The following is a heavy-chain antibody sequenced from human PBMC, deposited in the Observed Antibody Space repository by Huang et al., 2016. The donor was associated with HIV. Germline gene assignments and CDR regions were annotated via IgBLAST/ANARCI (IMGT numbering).Heavy chain of an antibody. CDR1: GYTFTNHD. D-gene: IGHD3-22*01. CDR3: ARVYYESSHYYIFLY. J-gene: IGHJ4*02. Sequence: QVQLVQSGAEVKKPGASVKVYCKASGYTFTNHDINWVRQATGQGLEWRGGMNPSSGTAGYAQRFQGRVTRTRNTSRSTAYMELSSLRSEDTAVYYCARVYYESSHYYIFLYWGQGTLVTVSS. CDR2: MNPSSGTA. V-gene: IGHV1-8*01.